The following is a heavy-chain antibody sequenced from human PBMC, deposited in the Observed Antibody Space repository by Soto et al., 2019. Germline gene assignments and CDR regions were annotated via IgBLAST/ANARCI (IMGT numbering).Heavy chain of an antibody. J-gene: IGHJ4*02. CDR2: INPNSGGT. D-gene: IGHD3-3*01. V-gene: IGHV1-2*04. CDR1: GYTFTGYY. CDR3: ARCGITIFGVVIDYLFDY. Sequence: GASVKVSCKASGYTFTGYYMHWVRQAPGQGLEWMGWINPNSGGTNYAQKFQGWVTMTRDTSISTAYMELSRLRSDDTAVYYCARCGITIFGVVIDYLFDYWGQGXLVTVYS.